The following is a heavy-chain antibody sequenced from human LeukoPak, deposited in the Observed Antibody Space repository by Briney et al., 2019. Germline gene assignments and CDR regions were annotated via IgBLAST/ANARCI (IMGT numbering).Heavy chain of an antibody. D-gene: IGHD3-22*01. Sequence: SVTVSFKASGGTFSSYAISWVRQAPGQGLEWMGGIIPIFATANYAQKFQGRVTITADESTSTAYMELSSLRSEDTAVYYCARGPITTRSHFDYWGQGTLVTVSS. CDR3: ARGPITTRSHFDY. CDR1: GGTFSSYA. J-gene: IGHJ4*02. CDR2: IIPIFATA. V-gene: IGHV1-69*01.